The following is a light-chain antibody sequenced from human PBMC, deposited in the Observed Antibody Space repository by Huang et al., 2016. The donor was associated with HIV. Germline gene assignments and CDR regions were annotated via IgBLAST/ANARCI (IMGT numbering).Light chain of an antibody. Sequence: EIVLPQSPATLSLSPGERATPSCRASQSVSSYLAWYHQKPGQAPRLLIFDASTRATDIPARFSGSGSGTDFTLTISSLEPEDFALYYCQQHSSWPRTFGQGTKVEIK. CDR3: QQHSSWPRT. J-gene: IGKJ1*01. CDR1: QSVSSY. V-gene: IGKV3-11*01. CDR2: DAS.